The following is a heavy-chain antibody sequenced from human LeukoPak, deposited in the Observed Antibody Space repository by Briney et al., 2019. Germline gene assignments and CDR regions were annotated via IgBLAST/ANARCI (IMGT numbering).Heavy chain of an antibody. CDR3: ARLWFGELWNDY. J-gene: IGHJ4*02. CDR1: GYTFTSYG. CDR2: ISAYNGNT. V-gene: IGHV1-18*01. D-gene: IGHD3-10*01. Sequence: ASVKDSCKASGYTFTSYGISWVRQAPGQGLEWMGWISAYNGNTNYAQKLQGRVTMTTDTSTSTAYMELRSLRSDDTAVYYCARLWFGELWNDYWGQGTLVTVSS.